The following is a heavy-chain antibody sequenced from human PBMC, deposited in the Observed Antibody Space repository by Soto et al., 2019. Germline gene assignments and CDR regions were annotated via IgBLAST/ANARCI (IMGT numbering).Heavy chain of an antibody. D-gene: IGHD3-10*01. Sequence: ASVKVSCKASGYTFTSYGISWVRQAPGQGLEWMGWISAYNGNTNYAQKLQGRVTMTTDTSTSTAYMELRSLRSDDTVVYFCARDKDGSGSYYNVLYYYYYGMDVWGQGTTVTVSS. V-gene: IGHV1-18*01. CDR1: GYTFTSYG. CDR3: ARDKDGSGSYYNVLYYYYYGMDV. CDR2: ISAYNGNT. J-gene: IGHJ6*02.